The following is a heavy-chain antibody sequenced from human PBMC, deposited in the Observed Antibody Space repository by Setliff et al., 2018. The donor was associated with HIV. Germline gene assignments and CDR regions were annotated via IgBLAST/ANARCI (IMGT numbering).Heavy chain of an antibody. CDR3: ARGSRSGDHSYYYTDV. J-gene: IGHJ6*03. CDR1: GFTFTTYG. D-gene: IGHD1-26*01. Sequence: ASVKVSCKTSGFTFTTYGITWVRQAPGQGLEWMGWISGYNGNTNYARELQGRVTMTTDTSTSTAYMDLRSLRSEDTAVYYCARGSRSGDHSYYYTDVWGTGTTVTVSS. CDR2: ISGYNGNT. V-gene: IGHV1-18*01.